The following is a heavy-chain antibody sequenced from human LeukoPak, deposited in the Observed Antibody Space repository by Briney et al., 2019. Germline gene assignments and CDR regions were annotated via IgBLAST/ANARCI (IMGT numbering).Heavy chain of an antibody. CDR2: CSGSGKYI. J-gene: IGHJ4*02. Sequence: PGGSLRLSCVVSGFTFSNFGMNWVRQAPGEGLEWVSYCSGSGKYIYYADSVKGRFTISRDNAKNSLFLQLNSLRVEDTAVYYCVREEGYWGQGTLVTVSS. V-gene: IGHV3-21*01. CDR1: GFTFSNFG. CDR3: VREEGY.